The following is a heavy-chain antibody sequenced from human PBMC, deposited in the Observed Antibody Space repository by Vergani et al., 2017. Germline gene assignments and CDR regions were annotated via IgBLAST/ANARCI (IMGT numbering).Heavy chain of an antibody. CDR2: ISSSGSTI. Sequence: QVQLVESGGGLVKPGGSLRLSCAASGFTFSDYYMSWIRQAPGKGLEWVSYISSSGSTIYYADSVKGRFTISRDNAKNSLYLQMNSLRAEDTAVYYCAKYRSITMVRGVIPLDAFDIWGQGTMVTVSS. CDR3: AKYRSITMVRGVIPLDAFDI. CDR1: GFTFSDYY. D-gene: IGHD3-10*01. V-gene: IGHV3-11*04. J-gene: IGHJ3*02.